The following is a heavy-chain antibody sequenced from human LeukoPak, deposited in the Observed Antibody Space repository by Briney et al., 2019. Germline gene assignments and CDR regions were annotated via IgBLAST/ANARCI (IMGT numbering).Heavy chain of an antibody. Sequence: NPSETLSLTCTVSGGSISSSSHYWGWIRQPPGKGLEWIGYIYHSGSTYYNPSLKSRVTISVDRSKNQFSLKLSSVTAADTAVYYCARVLSATKASLRKCSSTSCYRGYFQHWGQGTLVTVSS. J-gene: IGHJ1*01. CDR1: GGSISSSSHY. CDR2: IYHSGST. V-gene: IGHV4-39*07. CDR3: ARVLSATKASLRKCSSTSCYRGYFQH. D-gene: IGHD2-2*02.